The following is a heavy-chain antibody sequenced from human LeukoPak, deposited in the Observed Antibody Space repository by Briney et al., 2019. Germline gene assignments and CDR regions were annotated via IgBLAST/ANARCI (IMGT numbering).Heavy chain of an antibody. CDR2: MNPNSGNT. CDR3: ARVPGWKGEYYFDY. J-gene: IGHJ4*02. D-gene: IGHD3-16*01. V-gene: IGHV1-8*03. Sequence: GAPVKVSCKASGYTFTSYDINWVRQATGQGLEWMGWMNPNSGNTGYAQKFQGRVTITRNTSISTAYMELSSLRSEDTAVYYCARVPGWKGEYYFDYWGQGTLVTVSS. CDR1: GYTFTSYD.